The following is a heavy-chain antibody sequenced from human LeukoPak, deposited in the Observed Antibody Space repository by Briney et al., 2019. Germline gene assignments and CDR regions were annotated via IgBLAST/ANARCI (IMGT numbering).Heavy chain of an antibody. CDR1: TFSSYW. CDR2: IYYSGST. CDR3: ARVRTGYQTFDY. Sequence: TFSSYWMSWVRQAPGKGLEWIGSIYYSGSTYYNPSLKSRVTISVDTSKNQFSLKLSSVTAADTAVYYCARVRTGYQTFDYWGQGTLVTVSS. V-gene: IGHV4-39*07. J-gene: IGHJ4*02. D-gene: IGHD3-9*01.